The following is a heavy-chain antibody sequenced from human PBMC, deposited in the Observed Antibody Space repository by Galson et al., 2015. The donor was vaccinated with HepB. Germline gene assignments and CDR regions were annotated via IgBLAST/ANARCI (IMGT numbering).Heavy chain of an antibody. D-gene: IGHD1-26*01. Sequence: SLRLSCAASGFSFNRHDMYWVRQAPGKGLEWVALMSYDGRNKYYADSVKGRFTISRDNSRKMVFLQMSSLRPEDTAVYYCTRDVPAFIVGGIEYWDYWGRGTLVTVSS. CDR3: TRDVPAFIVGGIEYWDY. V-gene: IGHV3-30*04. CDR1: GFSFNRHD. J-gene: IGHJ4*02. CDR2: MSYDGRNK.